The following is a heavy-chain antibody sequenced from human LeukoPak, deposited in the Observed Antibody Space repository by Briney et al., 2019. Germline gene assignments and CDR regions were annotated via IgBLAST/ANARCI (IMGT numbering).Heavy chain of an antibody. CDR1: GYTFTGYY. CDR2: INPNSGGT. V-gene: IGHV1-2*02. Sequence: ASVKVSCKASGYTFTGYYMHWVRQAPGQGLEWMGWINPNSGGTNYAQKFQGRVTMTRDTSISTAYMELSRLRSDDPAVYYCAKNSGWPGYYYYYMDVWGKGTTVTVSS. D-gene: IGHD6-19*01. J-gene: IGHJ6*03. CDR3: AKNSGWPGYYYYYMDV.